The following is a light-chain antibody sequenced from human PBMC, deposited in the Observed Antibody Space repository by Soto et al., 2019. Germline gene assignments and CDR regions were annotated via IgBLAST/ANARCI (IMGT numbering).Light chain of an antibody. CDR2: DAS. CDR3: QQYDDLPIT. Sequence: DIQMTQSPSSLSASVGDRVTITCQATQDISNSLSWFQQKSGKAPKLLIYDASDLETGVPSRFRGSGSGTEFSFNIPSLQPEDVATYYCQQYDDLPITFGQGTRLEI. V-gene: IGKV1-33*01. CDR1: QDISNS. J-gene: IGKJ5*01.